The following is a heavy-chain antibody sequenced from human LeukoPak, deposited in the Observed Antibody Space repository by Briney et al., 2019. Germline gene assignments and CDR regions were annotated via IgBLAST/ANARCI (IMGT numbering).Heavy chain of an antibody. CDR3: AKDLLSMVRGDADY. V-gene: IGHV3-23*01. Sequence: GGTLRLSCEASGFTFDDYGMTWVRQAPGTGLEWVSSISNSGGLTYYADSVKGRFTISRDNSKNTLYLQMNSLRAEDTAVYYCAKDLLSMVRGDADYWGQGTLVTVSS. CDR1: GFTFDDYG. D-gene: IGHD3-10*01. CDR2: ISNSGGLT. J-gene: IGHJ4*02.